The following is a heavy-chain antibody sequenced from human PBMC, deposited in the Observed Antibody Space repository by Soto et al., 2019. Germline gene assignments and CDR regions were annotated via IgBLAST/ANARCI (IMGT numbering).Heavy chain of an antibody. D-gene: IGHD3-22*01. CDR1: GYTFTSYG. V-gene: IGHV1-18*04. Sequence: ASVKVSCKASGYTFTSYGISWVRQAPGQGLEWMGWISAYNGNTNYAQKLQGRVTITRDTSTTTAYMELSSLRSEDTAVYYCARVRMGDYYDSSGYYRNDAFDMWGQGTMVTVSS. J-gene: IGHJ3*02. CDR2: ISAYNGNT. CDR3: ARVRMGDYYDSSGYYRNDAFDM.